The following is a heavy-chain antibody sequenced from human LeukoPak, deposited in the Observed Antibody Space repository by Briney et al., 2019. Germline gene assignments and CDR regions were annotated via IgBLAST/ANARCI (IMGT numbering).Heavy chain of an antibody. CDR2: IYNSGST. V-gene: IGHV4-59*01. J-gene: IGHJ5*02. CDR3: ARVQYCSTTSCPIDP. CDR1: GGSISSYY. Sequence: SETLSLTCTVSGGSISSYYWSWIRQPPGKGLEWVGYIYNSGSTNYNPSLKSRVTISVDTSKNQSSLKMSSVTAADTAVYYCARVQYCSTTSCPIDPWGQGTLVTVSS. D-gene: IGHD2-2*01.